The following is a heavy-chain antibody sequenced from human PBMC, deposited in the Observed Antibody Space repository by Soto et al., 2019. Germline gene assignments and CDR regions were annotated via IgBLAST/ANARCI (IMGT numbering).Heavy chain of an antibody. CDR2: IYYSGST. CDR3: ARGGYDFWSGYYIPD. CDR1: GGSVSSGSYY. J-gene: IGHJ4*02. V-gene: IGHV4-61*01. D-gene: IGHD3-3*01. Sequence: SETLSLTCTVSGGSVSSGSYYWSWIRQPPGKGLEWIGYIYYSGSTNYNPSLKSRVTISVDTSKNQFSLKLSSGTAADTAVYYCARGGYDFWSGYYIPDWGQGTLVTVSS.